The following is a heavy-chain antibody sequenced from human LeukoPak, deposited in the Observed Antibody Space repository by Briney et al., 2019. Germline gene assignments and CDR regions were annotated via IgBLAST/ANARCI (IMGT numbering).Heavy chain of an antibody. J-gene: IGHJ4*02. D-gene: IGHD2-21*02. CDR2: IYSSGST. CDR3: ARELSPRDGKGYYFDY. Sequence: PSQTLSLTCTVSGGSLSSGSYYWGWIRQPAGKALEWIGRIYSSGSTNYNPSLKSRVTISVDTSKNQFSLKLSSVTAADTAMYYCARELSPRDGKGYYFDYWGQGTLVTVSS. V-gene: IGHV4-61*02. CDR1: GGSLSSGSYY.